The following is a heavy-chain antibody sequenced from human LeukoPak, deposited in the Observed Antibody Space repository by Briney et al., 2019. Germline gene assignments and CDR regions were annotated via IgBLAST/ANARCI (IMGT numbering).Heavy chain of an antibody. CDR1: GFTFSDHY. Sequence: GGSPRLSCAASGFTFSDHYMDWVRQAPGKGLEWVGRTRNKANSYTTEYAASVKGRFTISRDDSKNSLYLQMNSLKTEDTAVYYCASHVFWGQGTMVTVSS. CDR2: TRNKANSYTT. CDR3: ASHVF. J-gene: IGHJ3*01. V-gene: IGHV3-72*01.